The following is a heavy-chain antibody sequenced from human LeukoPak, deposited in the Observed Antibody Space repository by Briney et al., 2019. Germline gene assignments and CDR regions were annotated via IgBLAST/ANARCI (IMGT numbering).Heavy chain of an antibody. CDR1: GITFSNYV. J-gene: IGHJ3*02. D-gene: IGHD6-19*01. CDR3: AKGLSSGWFAVRGFDI. V-gene: IGHV3-23*01. Sequence: PGGSLRLSCAASGITFSNYVMSWVRQAPGKGLEWVSAISGSGGTTYSADSVKGRFTISRDNSKNTLFLQMNSLRAEDTAVYYCAKGLSSGWFAVRGFDIWGQGTLVTVSS. CDR2: ISGSGGTT.